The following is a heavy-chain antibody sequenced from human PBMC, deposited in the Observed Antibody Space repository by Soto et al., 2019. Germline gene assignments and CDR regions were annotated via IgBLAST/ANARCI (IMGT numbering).Heavy chain of an antibody. CDR2: IYYSGST. V-gene: IGHV4-39*01. CDR1: VCSLSSSSYY. CDR3: ARLASGVAATSWFDP. J-gene: IGHJ5*02. D-gene: IGHD2-15*01. Sequence: SEPLSLTCTVTVCSLSSSSYYWVLTRHPPGNGLELIGSIYYSGSTYYNPSLKSRVAISVDTSKNQFSLKLSSVTAADTAVYYCARLASGVAATSWFDPWGQGTLVTVSS.